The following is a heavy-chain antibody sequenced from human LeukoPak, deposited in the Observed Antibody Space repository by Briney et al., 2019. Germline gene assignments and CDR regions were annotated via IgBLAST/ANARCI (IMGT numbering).Heavy chain of an antibody. CDR1: GYTFTNYA. CDR2: ISVYNGNT. D-gene: IGHD3-10*01. Sequence: ASVKVSCKASGYTFTNYAISWVRQAPGQGLEWMGWISVYNGNTNYAQKLQGRVTVTTDTSTSTAYMELRSLTSDDTAVYYCARVEEVRGGITSFDYWGQGTLVTVSS. J-gene: IGHJ4*02. V-gene: IGHV1-18*01. CDR3: ARVEEVRGGITSFDY.